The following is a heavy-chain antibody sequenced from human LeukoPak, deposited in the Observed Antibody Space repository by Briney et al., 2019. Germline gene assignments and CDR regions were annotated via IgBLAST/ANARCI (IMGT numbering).Heavy chain of an antibody. CDR1: GFTFSSYA. J-gene: IGHJ4*02. Sequence: GSLRLSCAASGFTFSSYAMSWVRQAPGKGLEWVSAISGSGGSTYYADSVKGRFTISRDNSKNTLYLQMNSLRAEDTAVYYCANYRPGSSGYDSGYWGQGTLVTVSS. CDR2: ISGSGGST. D-gene: IGHD5-12*01. V-gene: IGHV3-23*01. CDR3: ANYRPGSSGYDSGY.